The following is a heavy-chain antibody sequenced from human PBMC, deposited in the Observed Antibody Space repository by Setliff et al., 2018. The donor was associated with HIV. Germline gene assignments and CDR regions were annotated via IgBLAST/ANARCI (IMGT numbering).Heavy chain of an antibody. CDR3: AKPYYDISGYYFYYFDY. CDR2: IYTSGST. V-gene: IGHV4-4*07. CDR1: GGSISSYY. J-gene: IGHJ4*02. Sequence: SETLSLTCTVSGGSISSYYWSWIRQPAGKGLEWIGRIYTSGSTNYNPSLKSRVTMSVDTSKNQFSLKLSSVTAADTAVYYCAKPYYDISGYYFYYFDYWGQGTLVTVSS. D-gene: IGHD3-22*01.